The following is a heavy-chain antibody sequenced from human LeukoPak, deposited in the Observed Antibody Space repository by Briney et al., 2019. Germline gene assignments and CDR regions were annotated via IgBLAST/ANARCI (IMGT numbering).Heavy chain of an antibody. D-gene: IGHD5-24*01. CDR2: IRSKAYGGTT. J-gene: IGHJ6*03. Sequence: GGSLRLSCTASGFTFGDYAMSWVGQAPGKGVEGVGLIRSKAYGGTTEYAASVKGRFTISRDDSKSIAYLQMNSLKTEDTAVYYCTRDLEMYYYYYMDVWGKGTTVTVSS. CDR1: GFTFGDYA. V-gene: IGHV3-49*04. CDR3: TRDLEMYYYYYMDV.